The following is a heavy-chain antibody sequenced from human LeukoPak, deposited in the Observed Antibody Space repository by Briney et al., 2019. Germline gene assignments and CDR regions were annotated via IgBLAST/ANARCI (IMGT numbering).Heavy chain of an antibody. CDR3: ASWGSPRPAFDI. V-gene: IGHV4-34*01. CDR1: GGSFSGYY. D-gene: IGHD3-16*01. Sequence: SETLSLTCAVYGGSFSGYYWSWIRQPPGKGLEWIGEINHSGSTNYNPSLKSRVTISVDTSKNQFSLKLSSVTAADTAVYYCASWGSPRPAFDIWGQGTMVTVSS. J-gene: IGHJ3*02. CDR2: INHSGST.